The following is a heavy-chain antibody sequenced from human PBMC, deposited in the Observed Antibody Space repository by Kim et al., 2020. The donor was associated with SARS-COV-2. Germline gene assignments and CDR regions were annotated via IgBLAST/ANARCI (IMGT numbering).Heavy chain of an antibody. CDR3: ARDPPYSNYRKGAFDI. CDR1: GFTFSSYS. CDR2: ISSSSSYI. D-gene: IGHD4-4*01. V-gene: IGHV3-21*01. J-gene: IGHJ3*02. Sequence: GGSLRLSCAASGFTFSSYSMNWVRQAPGKGLEWVSSISSSSSYIYYADSVKGRFTISRDNAKNSLYLQMNSLRAEDTAVYYCARDPPYSNYRKGAFDIWGQGTMVTVSS.